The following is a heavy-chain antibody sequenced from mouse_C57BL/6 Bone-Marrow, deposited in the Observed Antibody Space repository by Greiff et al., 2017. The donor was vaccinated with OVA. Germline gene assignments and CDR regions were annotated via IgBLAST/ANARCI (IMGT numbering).Heavy chain of an antibody. CDR2: INPYNGGT. CDR1: GYTFTDYY. V-gene: IGHV1-19*01. J-gene: IGHJ2*01. CDR3: ARGAYYSNPYYFDY. Sequence: VQLQQSGPVLVKPGASVKMSCKASGYTFTDYYMNWVKQSHGKSLEWIGVINPYNGGTSYNQKFKGKATLTVDKSSSTAYMELNSLTSEDSAVYYCARGAYYSNPYYFDYWGQGTTLTVSS. D-gene: IGHD2-5*01.